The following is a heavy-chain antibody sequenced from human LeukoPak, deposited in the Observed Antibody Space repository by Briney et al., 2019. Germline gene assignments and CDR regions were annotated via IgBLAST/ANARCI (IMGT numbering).Heavy chain of an antibody. J-gene: IGHJ6*03. D-gene: IGHD2-2*01. CDR2: IYSDGTT. V-gene: IGHV3-66*02. CDR3: ARNSFLLRSISYYYYMDV. Sequence: PGGSLRLSCAASGFTFTSNFMTWVRQAPGKGLEGVSIIYSDGTTYYFDSVKGRFTISRDSSKNTLYLQMSSLRAEDTAVYYCARNSFLLRSISYYYYMDVWGKGTTVTVS. CDR1: GFTFTSNF.